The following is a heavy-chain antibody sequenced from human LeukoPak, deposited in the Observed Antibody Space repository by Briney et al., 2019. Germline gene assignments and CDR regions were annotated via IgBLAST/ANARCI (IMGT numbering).Heavy chain of an antibody. CDR1: GGSFSGYY. CDR3: ARATNVPAFDI. J-gene: IGHJ3*02. Sequence: SSETLSLTCAVYGGSFSGYYWSWIRQPPGKGLEWIGYIYYSGSTYYNPSLKSRVTISVDTSKNQFSLKLSSVTAADTAVYYCARATNVPAFDIWGQGTMVTVSS. CDR2: IYYSGST. D-gene: IGHD2-8*01. V-gene: IGHV4-30-4*08.